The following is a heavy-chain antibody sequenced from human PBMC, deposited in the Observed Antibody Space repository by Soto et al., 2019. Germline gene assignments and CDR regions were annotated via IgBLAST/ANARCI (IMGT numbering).Heavy chain of an antibody. J-gene: IGHJ6*02. Sequence: PGESLKISCKGSGYSFTSDWIGWVRQMPGKGLEWMGIIYPGDSDTRYSPSFQGQVTISADKSISTAYLQWSSLKASDTAMYYCAKTAAGGKNYYGMDVWGQGTTVTVSS. CDR2: IYPGDSDT. V-gene: IGHV5-51*01. D-gene: IGHD6-13*01. CDR1: GYSFTSDW. CDR3: AKTAAGGKNYYGMDV.